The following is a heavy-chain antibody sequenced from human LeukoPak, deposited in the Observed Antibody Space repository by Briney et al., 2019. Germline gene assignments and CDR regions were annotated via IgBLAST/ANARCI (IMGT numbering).Heavy chain of an antibody. CDR3: AKVYCSSTSCRNGMDV. D-gene: IGHD2-2*01. V-gene: IGHV3-23*01. J-gene: IGHJ6*02. CDR1: GFTFSSYA. Sequence: GGSLRLSCAASGFTFSSYAMSWVRQAPGKGLEWVSAISGSGGSTYYADSVKGRFTISRDNSKNTLYLQMNSLRAEDTAVYYCAKVYCSSTSCRNGMDVWGQGTTVTVSS. CDR2: ISGSGGST.